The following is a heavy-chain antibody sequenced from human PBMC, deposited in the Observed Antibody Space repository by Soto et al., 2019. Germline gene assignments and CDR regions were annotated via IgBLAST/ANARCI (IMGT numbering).Heavy chain of an antibody. CDR3: AKEKSPLDYGDASIDY. Sequence: GGSLRLSCAASGFTFRSYGMHWVRQAPGKGLEWVTIISYDGSNKYYADSVKGRFTISRDNSKNTLYLQMNSLRAEDTAEYYCAKEKSPLDYGDASIDYWGQGTLVTVSS. J-gene: IGHJ4*02. CDR2: ISYDGSNK. D-gene: IGHD4-17*01. V-gene: IGHV3-30*18. CDR1: GFTFRSYG.